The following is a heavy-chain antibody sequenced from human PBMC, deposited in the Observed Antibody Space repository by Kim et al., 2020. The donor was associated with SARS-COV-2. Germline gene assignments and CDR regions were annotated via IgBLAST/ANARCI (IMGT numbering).Heavy chain of an antibody. D-gene: IGHD2-21*02. CDR1: GFTFNSYA. CDR3: ARDVSSSGGHSTGDFDY. J-gene: IGHJ4*01. CDR2: ISGSGGST. Sequence: GGSLRLSCAASGFTFNSYAMNWVRQAPGKGLEWVSVISGSGGSTYYADAVKGRFTISRDNSKNTLYLQMNSLRAEDTAVYYCARDVSSSGGHSTGDFDY. V-gene: IGHV3-23*01.